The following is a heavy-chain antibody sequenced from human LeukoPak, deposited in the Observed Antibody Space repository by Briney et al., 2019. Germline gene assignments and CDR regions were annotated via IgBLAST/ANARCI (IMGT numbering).Heavy chain of an antibody. V-gene: IGHV3-21*01. CDR2: SSSSSYI. Sequence: SSSSSYIHYADSVKGRFTISRDNAKNSLYLQMNSLRAEDTAVYYCARPYYYGSGSYYQRMILRNWFDPWGQGTLVTVSS. CDR3: ARPYYYGSGSYYQRMILRNWFDP. D-gene: IGHD3-10*01. J-gene: IGHJ5*02.